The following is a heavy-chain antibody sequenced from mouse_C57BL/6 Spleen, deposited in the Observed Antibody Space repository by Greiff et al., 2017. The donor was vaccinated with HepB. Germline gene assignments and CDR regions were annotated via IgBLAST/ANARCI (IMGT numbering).Heavy chain of an antibody. CDR1: GYSFTGYY. CDR2: IYPYNGVS. Sequence: EVKVVESGPELVKPGASVKISCKASGYSFTGYYMHWVKQSHGNILDWIGYIYPYNGVSSYNQKFKGKATLTVDKSSSTAYMELRSLTSEDSAVYYCARSRIYYDYDGAMDYWGQGTSVTVSS. D-gene: IGHD2-4*01. J-gene: IGHJ4*01. CDR3: ARSRIYYDYDGAMDY. V-gene: IGHV1-31*01.